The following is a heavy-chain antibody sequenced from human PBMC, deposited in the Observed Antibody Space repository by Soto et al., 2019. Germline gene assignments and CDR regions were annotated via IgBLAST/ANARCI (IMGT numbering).Heavy chain of an antibody. CDR2: IKQDGSEK. CDR1: GFTFSSYW. CDR3: ARVRPLATVTTGWFDP. Sequence: GSLRLSCAASGFTFSSYWMSWVRQAPGKGLEWVANIKQDGSEKYYVDSVKGRFTISRDNAKNSLYLQMNSLRAEDTAVYYCARVRPLATVTTGWFDPWGQGTLVTVSS. D-gene: IGHD4-17*01. V-gene: IGHV3-7*03. J-gene: IGHJ5*02.